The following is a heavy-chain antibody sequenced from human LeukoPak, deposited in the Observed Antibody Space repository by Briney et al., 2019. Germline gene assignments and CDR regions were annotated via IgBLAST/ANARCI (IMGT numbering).Heavy chain of an antibody. CDR3: AKEGKDRSGWYGNYFDY. CDR2: ISYDGSNK. Sequence: GGSLRLSCAASGFTFSTYGMHWVRQAPGKGLEWVAVISYDGSNKYYADSVKGRFTISRDISKNTLYLQMNSLRAEDTAVYYCAKEGKDRSGWYGNYFDYWGQGTLVTVSS. CDR1: GFTFSTYG. V-gene: IGHV3-30*18. D-gene: IGHD6-19*01. J-gene: IGHJ4*02.